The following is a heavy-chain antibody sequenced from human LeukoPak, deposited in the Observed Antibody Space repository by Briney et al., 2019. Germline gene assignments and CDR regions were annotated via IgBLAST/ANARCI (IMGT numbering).Heavy chain of an antibody. J-gene: IGHJ5*02. V-gene: IGHV1-2*06. CDR3: ARGYCSGGSCYSVENWFDP. Sequence: ASVKVSCKAAGCTFTGYYMFWVRQAPGQGLEWMGRINPNSGGTNYAQKFQGRVTMTRDTSISTAYMELSRLRSDGTAVYYCARGYCSGGSCYSVENWFDPWGQGTLVTVSS. CDR2: INPNSGGT. CDR1: GCTFTGYY. D-gene: IGHD2-15*01.